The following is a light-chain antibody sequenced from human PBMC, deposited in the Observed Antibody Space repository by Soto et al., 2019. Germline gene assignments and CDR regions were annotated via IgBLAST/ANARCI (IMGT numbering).Light chain of an antibody. J-gene: IGLJ3*02. V-gene: IGLV2-14*01. Sequence: QSVLTQPASVSGSPGQSITISCTGTSSDVGGYNYVSWYQQHPGKAPQLMIYDVSYRPSGVSDRFSGSKSGNTASLTISGLQAEDEADYFCSSYTITSTRVFGGGTKVTVL. CDR2: DVS. CDR3: SSYTITSTRV. CDR1: SSDVGGYNY.